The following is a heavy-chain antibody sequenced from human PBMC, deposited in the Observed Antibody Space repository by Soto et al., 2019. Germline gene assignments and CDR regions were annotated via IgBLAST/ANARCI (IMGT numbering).Heavy chain of an antibody. V-gene: IGHV1-69*01. D-gene: IGHD3-10*01. Sequence: QVQLVQSGAEVKKPGSSAKVSCKASGGTFSSYAISWVRQAPGQGLEWMGGIIPIFGTANYAQKFQGRVTITADESTSTAYMELSSLRSEDTAVYYCAREGERGVRGVIMGYYYYGMDVWGQGTTVTVSS. CDR1: GGTFSSYA. CDR3: AREGERGVRGVIMGYYYYGMDV. CDR2: IIPIFGTA. J-gene: IGHJ6*02.